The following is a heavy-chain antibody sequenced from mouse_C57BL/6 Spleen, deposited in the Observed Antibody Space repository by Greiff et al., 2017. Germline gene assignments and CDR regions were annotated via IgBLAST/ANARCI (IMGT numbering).Heavy chain of an antibody. CDR1: GFTFSSYG. J-gene: IGHJ2*01. CDR2: ISSGGSYT. CDR3: ARQRDYDSNYFDY. Sequence: DVKLVESGGDLVKPGGSLKLSCAASGFTFSSYGMSWVRQTPDKRLEWVATISSGGSYTYYPDSVKGRFTISRDNAKNTLYLQMSSLKSEDTAMYYCARQRDYDSNYFDYWGQGTTLTVSS. D-gene: IGHD2-4*01. V-gene: IGHV5-6*02.